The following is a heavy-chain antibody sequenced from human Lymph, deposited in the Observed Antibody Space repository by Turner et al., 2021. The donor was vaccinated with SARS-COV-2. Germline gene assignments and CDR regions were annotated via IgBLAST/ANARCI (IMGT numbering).Heavy chain of an antibody. D-gene: IGHD1-26*01. J-gene: IGHJ6*02. V-gene: IGHV1-8*02. Sequence: QVQLVQSGAEVKKPGASVKVSCKAPGYTFTSYDINWVRQATGQGLEWRGGMNPNSGNTGYAQKFQGRVTMTRNTSISTADMELSSLRSEDTAVYYCARGRYSGGGMDVWGQGTTVTVSS. CDR2: MNPNSGNT. CDR1: GYTFTSYD. CDR3: ARGRYSGGGMDV.